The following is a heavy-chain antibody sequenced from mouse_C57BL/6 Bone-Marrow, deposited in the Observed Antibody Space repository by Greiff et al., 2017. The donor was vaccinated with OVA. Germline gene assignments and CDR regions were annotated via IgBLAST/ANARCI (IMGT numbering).Heavy chain of an antibody. CDR3: ARWGDYYGSSRWDY. J-gene: IGHJ2*01. CDR1: GYTFTSYW. Sequence: QVQLQQPGAELVKPGASVKMSCKASGYTFTSYWITWVKQRPGQGLEWIGDIYPGSGSTNYNEKFKSKATLTVDTSSSTAYMQLSSLTSEDSAVYYCARWGDYYGSSRWDYWGQGTTLTVSS. D-gene: IGHD1-1*01. CDR2: IYPGSGST. V-gene: IGHV1-55*01.